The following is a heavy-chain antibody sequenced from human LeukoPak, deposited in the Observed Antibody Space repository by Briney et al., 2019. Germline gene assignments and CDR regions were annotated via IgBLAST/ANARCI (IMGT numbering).Heavy chain of an antibody. CDR3: ARGSSFHNY. V-gene: IGHV3-20*04. CDR1: GFIFEDYG. J-gene: IGHJ4*02. CDR2: INGNGGSR. Sequence: GGSLRLSCAASGFIFEDYGMTWVRQAPGKGLEWVSGINGNGGSRGYADSVKGRFTISRDNANNSLYLQMNSLRAEDTALYYCARGSSFHNYWGQETLVTVSS. D-gene: IGHD6-6*01.